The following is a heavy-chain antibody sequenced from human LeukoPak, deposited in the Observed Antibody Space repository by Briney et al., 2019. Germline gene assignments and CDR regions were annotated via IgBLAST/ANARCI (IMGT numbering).Heavy chain of an antibody. Sequence: GGSLRLSCAASGFXFSSYGIHWVRQAPGKGLELVANIWYDGSNEYYAGSVKGRFTISRDNSKNTLYLQMNSLRVEDTAVYYCARDRERAADLGYWGQGTLVTVSS. D-gene: IGHD6-13*01. J-gene: IGHJ4*02. CDR2: IWYDGSNE. CDR1: GFXFSSYG. V-gene: IGHV3-33*01. CDR3: ARDRERAADLGY.